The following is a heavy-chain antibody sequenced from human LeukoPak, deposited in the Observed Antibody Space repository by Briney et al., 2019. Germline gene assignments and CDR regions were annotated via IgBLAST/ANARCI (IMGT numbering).Heavy chain of an antibody. J-gene: IGHJ4*02. CDR2: ISGSGGST. CDR3: AKVETAAAATLRGFDY. Sequence: GGSLRLSCAASGVTFSSYAMSWVRQAPGKGLEWVSAISGSGGSTYYADSVKGRFTISRDNSKNTLYLQMNSLRAEDTAVYYCAKVETAAAATLRGFDYWGQGTLVTVSS. CDR1: GVTFSSYA. V-gene: IGHV3-23*01. D-gene: IGHD6-13*01.